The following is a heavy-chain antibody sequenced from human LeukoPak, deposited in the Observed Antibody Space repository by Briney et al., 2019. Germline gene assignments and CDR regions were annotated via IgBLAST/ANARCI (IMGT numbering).Heavy chain of an antibody. Sequence: SESLSLTCTVSGGSISNYYWSWIRQPPGKGVEWIGYIYNSGSTNYNPSLKSRVTISVDTSKNQFSLKLSSVTAADTAVYSCASSGYRNGYYFDYWGQGTLVTVSS. CDR1: GGSISNYY. CDR3: ASSGYRNGYYFDY. CDR2: IYNSGST. J-gene: IGHJ4*02. V-gene: IGHV4-59*08. D-gene: IGHD5-18*01.